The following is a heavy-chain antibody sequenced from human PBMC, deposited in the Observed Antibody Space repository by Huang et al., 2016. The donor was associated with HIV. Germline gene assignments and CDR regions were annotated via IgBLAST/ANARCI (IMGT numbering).Heavy chain of an antibody. CDR1: GFNFNNYD. J-gene: IGHJ4*02. CDR2: MNPKSGNT. CDR3: ARARGFLYDSTGYYSRYYFDS. D-gene: IGHD3-22*01. V-gene: IGHV1-8*03. Sequence: QVQLVQSGAEVKKPGASVKVSCKASGFNFNNYDFNWVRQASGQGLEWMGWMNPKSGNTGYAQKFQGRVTITRSTSITTAYMELRSLRSEDTAVYYCARARGFLYDSTGYYSRYYFDSWGQGTLVTISS.